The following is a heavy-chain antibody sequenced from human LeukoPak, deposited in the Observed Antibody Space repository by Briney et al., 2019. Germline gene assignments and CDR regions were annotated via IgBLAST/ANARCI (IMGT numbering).Heavy chain of an antibody. J-gene: IGHJ4*02. CDR2: ILQDGTIK. Sequence: PGTSLRLSCAASGFTFSRYAFHWVRQAPGKGLEWVAVILQDGTIKYYADSAKGRFTISRDNSKNTLYLQVHSLSTEDTAVYYCVREDFGNYYFDFWGQGTLVTVSS. CDR3: VREDFGNYYFDF. V-gene: IGHV3-30*04. D-gene: IGHD4-11*01. CDR1: GFTFSRYA.